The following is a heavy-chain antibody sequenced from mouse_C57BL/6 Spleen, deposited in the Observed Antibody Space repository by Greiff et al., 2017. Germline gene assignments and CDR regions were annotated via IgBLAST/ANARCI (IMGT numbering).Heavy chain of an antibody. CDR1: GYAFSSSW. J-gene: IGHJ2*01. Sequence: QVQLQQSGPELVKPGASVKISCKASGYAFSSSWMNWVKPRPGKGLEWIGRIYPGDGDTNYNGKFKGKATLTADKSSSTAYMQLSSLTSEDSAVYFCAREGYYFDYWGQGTTLTVSS. CDR3: AREGYYFDY. V-gene: IGHV1-82*01. CDR2: IYPGDGDT.